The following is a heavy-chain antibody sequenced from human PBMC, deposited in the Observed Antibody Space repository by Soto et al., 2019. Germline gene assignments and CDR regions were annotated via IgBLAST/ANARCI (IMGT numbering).Heavy chain of an antibody. J-gene: IGHJ4*02. CDR3: VKGRLEFDH. V-gene: IGHV3-20*04. D-gene: IGHD6-25*01. Sequence: VQLVESGGGVVRPGGSLRLSCEASGFTFDISGMSWVRQAPGKGLEWVSGTNWNGGSTGYGDSVKGRFTISRDNAKKSLYLQMDSLRVEDTAFYYCVKGRLEFDHWGQGTLVTVSS. CDR2: TNWNGGST. CDR1: GFTFDISG.